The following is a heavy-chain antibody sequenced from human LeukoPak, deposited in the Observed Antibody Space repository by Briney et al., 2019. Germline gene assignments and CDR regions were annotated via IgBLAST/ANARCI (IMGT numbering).Heavy chain of an antibody. CDR3: ARANENYFDY. Sequence: GASVKVSCKASGYTFTGYYMHWVRQAPGQGLEWMGWIIPNNGGTNYAQKFQGRVTMTGDTSISAALMELSRLRSDDTAIYYCARANENYFDYWGQGTLVAVSS. CDR1: GYTFTGYY. D-gene: IGHD1-1*01. J-gene: IGHJ4*02. CDR2: IIPNNGGT. V-gene: IGHV1-2*02.